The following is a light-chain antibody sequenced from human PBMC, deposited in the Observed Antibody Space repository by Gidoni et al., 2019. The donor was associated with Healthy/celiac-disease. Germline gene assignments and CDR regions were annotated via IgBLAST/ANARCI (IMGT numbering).Light chain of an antibody. Sequence: VFTQPPGPLSWSPGENANLSCRASQSVSSSYLAWYQQKPGQAPRLLIYGASSRATGIPDRFSGSGSGTDFTFTISRLEPEDFAVYYCQQYGSSPRTFGQGTKVEIK. CDR3: QQYGSSPRT. CDR1: QSVSSSY. J-gene: IGKJ1*01. V-gene: IGKV3-20*01. CDR2: GAS.